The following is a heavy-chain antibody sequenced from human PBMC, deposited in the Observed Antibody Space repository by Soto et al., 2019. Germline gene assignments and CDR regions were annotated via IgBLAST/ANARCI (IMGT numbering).Heavy chain of an antibody. CDR2: IYTSGST. J-gene: IGHJ4*02. CDR1: GGSISSYY. D-gene: IGHD5-12*01. V-gene: IGHV4-4*07. CDR3: ARDQFVGYDQAFDY. Sequence: QVQLQESGPGLVKPSETLSLTCTVSGGSISSYYWSWIRQPAGKGLEWIGRIYTSGSTNYNPSLKSRVTMSVDTSKNQFPLKLSSVTAADTAVYYCARDQFVGYDQAFDYWGQGTLVTVSS.